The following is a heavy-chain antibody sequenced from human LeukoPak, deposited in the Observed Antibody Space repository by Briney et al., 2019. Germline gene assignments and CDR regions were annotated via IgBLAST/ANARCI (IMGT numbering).Heavy chain of an antibody. Sequence: SETLSLTCTVPGGSIDSDYWSWIRQPPGKGLEWIGYIYYSGSTNYNPSLKSRVTISVDTSKNQFSLKLSSVTAADTAVYYCARLLGAEYSSSWLTPFDYWGQGTLVTVSS. J-gene: IGHJ4*02. CDR3: ARLLGAEYSSSWLTPFDY. V-gene: IGHV4-59*08. D-gene: IGHD6-13*01. CDR2: IYYSGST. CDR1: GGSIDSDY.